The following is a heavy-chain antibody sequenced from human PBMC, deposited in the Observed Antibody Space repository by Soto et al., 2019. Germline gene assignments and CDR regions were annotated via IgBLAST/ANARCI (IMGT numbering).Heavy chain of an antibody. Sequence: SETLSLTCTVSGGSISSGDYYWSWIRQPPGKGLEWIGYIYHSGGTYYNPSLKSRVTISVDTSKNQFSLKLSSVTAADTAVYYCARAYGGYADYWGQGALVTVSS. CDR1: GGSISSGDYY. V-gene: IGHV4-30-4*01. D-gene: IGHD5-12*01. CDR2: IYHSGGT. CDR3: ARAYGGYADY. J-gene: IGHJ4*02.